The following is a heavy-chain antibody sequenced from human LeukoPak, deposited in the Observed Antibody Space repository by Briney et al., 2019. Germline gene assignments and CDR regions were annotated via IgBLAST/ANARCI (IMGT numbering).Heavy chain of an antibody. V-gene: IGHV3-30-3*01. CDR1: GFTFSSYA. J-gene: IGHJ3*02. CDR2: ISYDGSNK. Sequence: GGSLRLSCAASGFTFSSYAMHWVRQAPGKGLEWVAVISYDGSNKYYADSVKGRFTISRDNSKNTLYLQMNSLRAEDTAVYYCASPTGDDYDAFDIWGQGTMVTVSS. CDR3: ASPTGDDYDAFDI. D-gene: IGHD3-9*01.